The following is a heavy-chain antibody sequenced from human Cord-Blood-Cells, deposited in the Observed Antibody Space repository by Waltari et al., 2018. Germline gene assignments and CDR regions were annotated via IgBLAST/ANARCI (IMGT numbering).Heavy chain of an antibody. J-gene: IGHJ4*02. CDR3: ARSYDILTGYFDY. V-gene: IGHV1-2*04. CDR2: INPNSGGT. D-gene: IGHD3-9*01. Sequence: QVQLVQSGAEVKKPGASVKVSCKASGYTFTGYYMHWVRQAPGQGLEWMGWINPNSGGTNYTQKFQGWVTMTRDTSISTAYMELSRLRSDDTAVYYCARSYDILTGYFDYWGQGTLVTVSS. CDR1: GYTFTGYY.